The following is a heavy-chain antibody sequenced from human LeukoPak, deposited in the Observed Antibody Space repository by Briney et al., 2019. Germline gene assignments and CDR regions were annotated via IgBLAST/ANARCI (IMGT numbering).Heavy chain of an antibody. CDR1: GGSFSGYY. V-gene: IGHV4-34*01. CDR3: ASHCSSTSCYFDY. D-gene: IGHD2-2*01. J-gene: IGHJ4*02. CDR2: INHSGST. Sequence: SETLSLTCAAYGGSFSGYYWSWIRQPPGKGLEWIGEINHSGSTNYNPSLKSRVTISVDTSKNQFSLKLSSVTAADTAVYYCASHCSSTSCYFDYWGQGTLVTVSS.